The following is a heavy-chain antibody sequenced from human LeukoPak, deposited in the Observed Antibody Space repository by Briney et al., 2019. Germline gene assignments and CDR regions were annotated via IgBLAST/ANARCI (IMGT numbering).Heavy chain of an antibody. V-gene: IGHV3-48*03. CDR1: EFTFSSYD. Sequence: GGSLRLSCAASEFTFSSYDLNWVRQAPGKGLEWVSNISSSGSTIYYADSVKGRFTISRDNAKNSLYLQMDSLRAEDTAIYYCARFRYSSSDLDYWGQGTLVTVSS. D-gene: IGHD6-6*01. CDR2: ISSSGSTI. J-gene: IGHJ4*02. CDR3: ARFRYSSSDLDY.